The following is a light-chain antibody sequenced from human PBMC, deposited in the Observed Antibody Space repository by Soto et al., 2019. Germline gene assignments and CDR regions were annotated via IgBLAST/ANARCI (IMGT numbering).Light chain of an antibody. J-gene: IGKJ1*01. V-gene: IGKV1-39*01. CDR1: QSISSY. Sequence: DIQSPQSPSSLSASLGARATITCRAGQSISSYLNWYQQKPGKAPKILIYAASSLQSGVPSRFSGSGSGTDFTLTISSLQPEEFATDDCQHYNSYSEAVGQGTKVDIK. CDR2: AAS. CDR3: QHYNSYSEA.